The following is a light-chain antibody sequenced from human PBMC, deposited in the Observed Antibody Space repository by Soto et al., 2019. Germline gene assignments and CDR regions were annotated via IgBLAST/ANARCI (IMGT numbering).Light chain of an antibody. CDR2: DIS. Sequence: EIVLTQSPATLSLSPGERATLSCRASQSVSIYLAWYQQRPGQTPRLLIYDISTRAAGIPARFSGSVFRTDYTLTISNLEPEDSAVYYCQQRFAWQNSFGGGTKVQI. CDR3: QQRFAWQNS. V-gene: IGKV3-11*01. CDR1: QSVSIY. J-gene: IGKJ4*01.